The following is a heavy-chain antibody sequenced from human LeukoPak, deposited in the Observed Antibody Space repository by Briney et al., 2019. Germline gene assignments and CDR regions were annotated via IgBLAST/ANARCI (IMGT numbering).Heavy chain of an antibody. CDR3: AKDRPPYDSSSWTLDY. V-gene: IGHV3-7*01. CDR2: MKQDGSEK. J-gene: IGHJ4*02. CDR1: GFTFSSYW. D-gene: IGHD6-13*01. Sequence: GGSLRLSCAASGFTFSSYWMSWVRQAPGKGLEWVANMKQDGSEKYYVDSVKGRFTISRDNAKNSLYLQMNSLRAEDTAVYYCAKDRPPYDSSSWTLDYWGQGTLVTVSS.